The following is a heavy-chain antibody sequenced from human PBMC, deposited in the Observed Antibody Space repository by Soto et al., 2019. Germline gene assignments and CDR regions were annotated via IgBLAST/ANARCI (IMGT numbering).Heavy chain of an antibody. Sequence: SVKVSCKASGGTFSSYAISWLRQAPGQGLEWMGGIIPIFGTANYAQKFQGRVTITADESTSTAYMELSSLRSEDTAVYYCARDGPGIVGATSWFDPWGQGTLVTVSS. CDR1: GGTFSSYA. D-gene: IGHD1-26*01. J-gene: IGHJ5*02. CDR3: ARDGPGIVGATSWFDP. CDR2: IIPIFGTA. V-gene: IGHV1-69*13.